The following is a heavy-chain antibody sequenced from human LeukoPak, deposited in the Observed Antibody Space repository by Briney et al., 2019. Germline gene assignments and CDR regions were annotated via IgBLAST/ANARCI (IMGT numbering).Heavy chain of an antibody. V-gene: IGHV3-30*02. Sequence: GGSLRLSCAASGFTFSSYGMHWLRQATGKGLEWVAFIRYEGSNKYYADSVKGRFTISRDNSKNTLYLQMNSLRAEDTAVYYCAKDLHGGYCSSTSCYEGTNWFDPWGQGTLVTVSS. CDR3: AKDLHGGYCSSTSCYEGTNWFDP. CDR1: GFTFSSYG. J-gene: IGHJ5*02. D-gene: IGHD2-2*01. CDR2: IRYEGSNK.